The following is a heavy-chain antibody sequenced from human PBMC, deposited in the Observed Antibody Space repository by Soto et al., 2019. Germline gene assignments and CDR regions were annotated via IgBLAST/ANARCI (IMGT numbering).Heavy chain of an antibody. D-gene: IGHD3-3*01. Sequence: EVKLLESGGGLAQPGGSLRLSCVGSGFTFDSYAISWVRQAPGERLQWIAAISGSADGTDYAHSVRGRFTISRDYAKKTVHLQMDSLRVEDTAVYFCAKDTVGGYSFWSGYYSDGLDVWGQGTLVTVS. CDR2: ISGSADGT. CDR3: AKDTVGGYSFWSGYYSDGLDV. CDR1: GFTFDSYA. J-gene: IGHJ3*01. V-gene: IGHV3-23*01.